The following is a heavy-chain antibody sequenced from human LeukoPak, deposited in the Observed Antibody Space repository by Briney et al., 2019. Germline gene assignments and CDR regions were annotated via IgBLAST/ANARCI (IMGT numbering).Heavy chain of an antibody. Sequence: PGGSLRLSCAASGFTFSSYSMNWVRQAPGKGLEWVSYISSSSSTIYYADSVKGRFTISRDNAKNSLYLQMNSLRAEDTAVYYCARVGGDSSGWGYFDYWGQGTLVTVSS. CDR3: ARVGGDSSGWGYFDY. V-gene: IGHV3-48*04. D-gene: IGHD6-19*01. J-gene: IGHJ4*02. CDR1: GFTFSSYS. CDR2: ISSSSSTI.